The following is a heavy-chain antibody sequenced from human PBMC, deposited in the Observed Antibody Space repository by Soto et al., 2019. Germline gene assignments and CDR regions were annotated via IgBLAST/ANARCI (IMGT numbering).Heavy chain of an antibody. CDR3: ARDGDGYNSPFDY. Sequence: QVQMVQSGDEVKRPGASVKVSCKASGYTFTTYGISWVRQAPGQGLEWMGWINPYTGYTRYGQNLQGRVTVTTDTSTSKAYMELRSLTSDDTAVYYCARDGDGYNSPFDYWGQGTLVTVSS. D-gene: IGHD5-12*01. V-gene: IGHV1-18*01. CDR1: GYTFTTYG. J-gene: IGHJ4*02. CDR2: INPYTGYT.